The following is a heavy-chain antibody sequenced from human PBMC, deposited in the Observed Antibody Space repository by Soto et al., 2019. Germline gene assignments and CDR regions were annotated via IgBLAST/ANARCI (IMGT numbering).Heavy chain of an antibody. CDR3: ARDGKNCHSSGPCFAY. J-gene: IGHJ4*02. Sequence: QVQLVESGGGVVQPGRSLRLSCAASGFTFSSYAMHWVRQTPGKGLEWVAVISYDGSNKYYADSVKGRITISSDSSKSTLYLQMNSLRTEDTAVYYCARDGKNCHSSGPCFAYWGQGTLVTVSS. D-gene: IGHD6-25*01. CDR2: ISYDGSNK. V-gene: IGHV3-30-3*01. CDR1: GFTFSSYA.